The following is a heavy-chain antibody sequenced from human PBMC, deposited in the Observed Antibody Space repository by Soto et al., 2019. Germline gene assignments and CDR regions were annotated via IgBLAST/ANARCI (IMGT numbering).Heavy chain of an antibody. V-gene: IGHV3-7*05. D-gene: IGHD6-13*01. Sequence: EVQLVESGGGLVQPGGSLRLSCAASGFTFSSYWMSWVRQAPGKGLEWVANINQDGSEKFYVDSVKGRFTISRDTAKKSLYLQMNTLRVADTAVYYCARDGSSSWYSYYYNGMDVWGQGTTVTVSS. CDR1: GFTFSSYW. CDR3: ARDGSSSWYSYYYNGMDV. J-gene: IGHJ6*02. CDR2: INQDGSEK.